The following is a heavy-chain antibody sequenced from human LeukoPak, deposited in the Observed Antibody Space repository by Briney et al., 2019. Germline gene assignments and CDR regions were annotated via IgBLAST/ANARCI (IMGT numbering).Heavy chain of an antibody. D-gene: IGHD6-13*01. CDR3: ARDIAAAGFFDY. CDR1: GFTFSSYS. J-gene: IGHJ4*02. V-gene: IGHV3-21*01. CDR2: ISSSSSYI. Sequence: GGSLRLSCAASGFTFSSYSMNWVRQAPGKGLEWVSSISSSSSYIYYADSVKGRFTISRDNAKNSLSLQMNSLRAEDTAVYYCARDIAAAGFFDYWGQGTLVTVSS.